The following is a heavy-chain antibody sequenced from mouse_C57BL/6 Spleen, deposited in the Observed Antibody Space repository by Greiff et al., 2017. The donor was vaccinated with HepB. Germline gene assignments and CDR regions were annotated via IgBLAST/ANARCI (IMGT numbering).Heavy chain of an antibody. J-gene: IGHJ4*01. Sequence: VKVVESGPGLVAPSQSLSITCTVSGFSLTSYGVHWVRQPPGKGLEWLVVIWSDGSTTYNSALKSRLSISKDNSKSQVFLKMNSLQTDDTAMYYCARGGNSSSGAMDYWGQGTSVTVSS. V-gene: IGHV2-6*03. CDR3: ARGGNSSSGAMDY. CDR2: IWSDGST. D-gene: IGHD2-1*01. CDR1: GFSLTSYG.